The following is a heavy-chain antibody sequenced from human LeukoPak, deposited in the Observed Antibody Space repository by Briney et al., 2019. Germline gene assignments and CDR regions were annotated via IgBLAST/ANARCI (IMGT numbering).Heavy chain of an antibody. J-gene: IGHJ3*02. CDR2: IYPDDSDT. CDR1: GYTFTTYW. Sequence: GESLKISCKGSGYTFTTYWIAWVRQKPGKGLEWMGIIYPDDSDTRYSPSFQGQVTISADKSIRTAYLQWSSLKASDTAMYYCARRQVMVVTADDAFDIWGQGTMVTVSS. D-gene: IGHD2-15*01. V-gene: IGHV5-51*01. CDR3: ARRQVMVVTADDAFDI.